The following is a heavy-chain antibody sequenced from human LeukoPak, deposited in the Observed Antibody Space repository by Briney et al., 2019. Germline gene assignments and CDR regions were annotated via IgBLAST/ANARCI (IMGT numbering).Heavy chain of an antibody. CDR1: GFTFSSYV. Sequence: PGGSLRLSCATSGFTFSSYVMSWVRQAPGKGLEWVANIRQDGSEKQYVDSVKGRFAISRDNAKNTLYLQMNSLRAEDTAVYYCAREGGYSGYEDFDYWGQGTLVTVSS. CDR3: AREGGYSGYEDFDY. CDR2: IRQDGSEK. V-gene: IGHV3-7*01. J-gene: IGHJ4*02. D-gene: IGHD5-12*01.